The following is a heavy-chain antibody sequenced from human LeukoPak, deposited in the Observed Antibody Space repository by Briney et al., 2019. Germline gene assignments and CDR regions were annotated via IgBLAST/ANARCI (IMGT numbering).Heavy chain of an antibody. CDR2: IYYSGST. J-gene: IGHJ6*02. Sequence: PSETLSLTCTVSGGSISSYYWSWIRQPPGKGLEWNGYIYYSGSTNYNPSLKSRVTISVDTSKNQFSLKLSSVTAADTAVYYCARHIAAAGTATYYYGMDVWGQGTTVTVSS. V-gene: IGHV4-59*01. CDR1: GGSISSYY. D-gene: IGHD6-13*01. CDR3: ARHIAAAGTATYYYGMDV.